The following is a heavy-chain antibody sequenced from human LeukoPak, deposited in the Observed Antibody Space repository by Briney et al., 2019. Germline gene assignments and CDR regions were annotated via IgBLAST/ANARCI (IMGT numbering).Heavy chain of an antibody. Sequence: PGGSLRLSCAASGFTFAFCSYWMHWVRQAPGKGLVWISRIDNDGSDTIYADSVKGRFTISRDNAKNTLYLQMNSLRAEDTAVYYCSRGGYHHGFDIWGQGTMVTVSS. D-gene: IGHD3-16*02. CDR3: SRGGYHHGFDI. V-gene: IGHV3-74*01. CDR2: IDNDGSDT. CDR1: GFTFAFCSYW. J-gene: IGHJ3*02.